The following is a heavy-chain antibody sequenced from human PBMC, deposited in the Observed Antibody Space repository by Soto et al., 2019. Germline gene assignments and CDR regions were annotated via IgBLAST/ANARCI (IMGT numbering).Heavy chain of an antibody. CDR1: GYTFTSYG. D-gene: IGHD4-17*01. V-gene: IGHV1-18*01. Sequence: ASVKVSCKASGYTFTSYGISWVRQAPGQGLEWMGWISIYNGNTNYAQKLQGRVTMTTDTSTSTAYMELRSLRSDDTAVYYCARDVRSHDYGHYYYGMDVWGQGTTVPSP. J-gene: IGHJ6*02. CDR3: ARDVRSHDYGHYYYGMDV. CDR2: ISIYNGNT.